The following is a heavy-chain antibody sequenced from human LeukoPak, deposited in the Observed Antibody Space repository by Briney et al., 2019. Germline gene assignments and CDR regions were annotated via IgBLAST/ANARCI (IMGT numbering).Heavy chain of an antibody. V-gene: IGHV3-53*01. Sequence: GGSLRLSCAASGLTVSTNYMSWVRQAPGKGLEWVSVIYSDGRTYYADSVKGRFTISRDNSKNTLYLQMNSLRAEDTAVYYCARDSGRFDVFDIWGQGTMVTVSS. D-gene: IGHD3-10*01. J-gene: IGHJ3*02. CDR2: IYSDGRT. CDR3: ARDSGRFDVFDI. CDR1: GLTVSTNY.